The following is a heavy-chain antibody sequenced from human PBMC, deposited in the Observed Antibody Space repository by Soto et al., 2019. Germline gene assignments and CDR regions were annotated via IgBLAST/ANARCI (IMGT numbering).Heavy chain of an antibody. Sequence: QVQLLQSGAEVKKPGASVRVSCKTSGYTFTRYGVSWVRQAPGQGLEWMRWISGYNGNTKEAHKFEGRVILTTATAANTAHMELRSLTSNDTAVYYCARGSAYSTPWSFDSWGQGTLVTVSS. CDR3: ARGSAYSTPWSFDS. D-gene: IGHD2-8*01. V-gene: IGHV1-18*01. CDR2: ISGYNGNT. J-gene: IGHJ4*02. CDR1: GYTFTRYG.